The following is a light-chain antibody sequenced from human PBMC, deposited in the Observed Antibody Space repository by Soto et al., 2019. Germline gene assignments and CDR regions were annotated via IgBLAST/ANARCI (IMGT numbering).Light chain of an antibody. Sequence: QSVLTQPASVSGSPGQSITISCTGTSSDVGDYNFVSWYQQLPGKAPKLMIYEVSHRPSGVSNRVSGSKSGNTASLTISGLLAEDEAHYYCSSHTSSSIWVFGGGTQLTVL. J-gene: IGLJ3*02. CDR2: EVS. V-gene: IGLV2-14*03. CDR3: SSHTSSSIWV. CDR1: SSDVGDYNF.